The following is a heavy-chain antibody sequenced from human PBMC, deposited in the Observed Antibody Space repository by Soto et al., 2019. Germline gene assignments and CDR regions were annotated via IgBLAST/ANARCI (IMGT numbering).Heavy chain of an antibody. J-gene: IGHJ3*02. CDR3: AKDKFRAFDI. CDR1: GFTFSTSA. CDR2: ISSNSGSA. V-gene: IGHV3-23*01. Sequence: EVQLLESGGGLVQPGGSLRLSCAASGFTFSTSAMSWVRQAPGKGLEWVSAISSNSGSAHYADSVKGRFTISRHNSKSTLSLQMNSLRAEDTAVYFCAKDKFRAFDIWGQGTMVIVSS.